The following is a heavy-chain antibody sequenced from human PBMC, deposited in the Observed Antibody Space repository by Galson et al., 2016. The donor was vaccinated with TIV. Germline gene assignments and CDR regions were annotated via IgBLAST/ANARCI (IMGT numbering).Heavy chain of an antibody. V-gene: IGHV1-24*01. CDR2: FDPEVGRT. CDR3: ATVAWFPGLSLDN. Sequence: SVKVSCKVSGYSLTEVVMHWVRQAPGKGLEWMGGFDPEVGRTIYAQKLQGRVTMTADTSTDTAYTELGSLRFEDTAVYYCATVAWFPGLSLDNWGQGTLVTVSS. D-gene: IGHD3-22*01. J-gene: IGHJ4*02. CDR1: GYSLTEVV.